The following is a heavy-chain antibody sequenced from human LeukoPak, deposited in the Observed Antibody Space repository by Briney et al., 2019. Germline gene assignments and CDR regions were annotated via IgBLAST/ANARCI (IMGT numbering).Heavy chain of an antibody. V-gene: IGHV3-30*18. CDR2: ISYDGSNK. CDR1: GFTFSSYG. D-gene: IGHD6-13*01. Sequence: PGGSLRLSCAASGFTFSSYGMHWVRQAPGKGLEWVAVISYDGSNKYYADSVKGRFTISRDNSKNTLYLQMNSLRAEDTAVYYCAKTPYSSDWYGYWFDPWGQGTLVTVSS. J-gene: IGHJ5*02. CDR3: AKTPYSSDWYGYWFDP.